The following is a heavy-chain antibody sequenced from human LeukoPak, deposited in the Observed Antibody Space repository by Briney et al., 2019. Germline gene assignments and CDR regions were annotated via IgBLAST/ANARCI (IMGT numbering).Heavy chain of an antibody. V-gene: IGHV4-59*11. J-gene: IGHJ3*02. CDR1: GGSISSHS. CDR3: ARDHPVADWAADI. D-gene: IGHD3-9*01. Sequence: SETLSLTCSVSGGSISSHSWSWIRQAPGKGLEWIGYIDYRGSSNYNPSLRSRVTISADPSKNQFSLKLTSVTAADTAIYYCARDHPVADWAADIWGRGTMVTVSS. CDR2: IDYRGSS.